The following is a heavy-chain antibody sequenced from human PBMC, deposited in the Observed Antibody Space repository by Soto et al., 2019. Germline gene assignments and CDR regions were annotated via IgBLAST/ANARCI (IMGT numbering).Heavy chain of an antibody. CDR1: GFTVSSNY. Sequence: EVQLVESGGGLVQPGGSLRLSCAASGFTVSSNYMSWVRQAPGKGLEWVSVIYSGGSTYYADSVKGRFTISRDNSKNTLYLQMNSLRAEDTAVYYCARAYSSGYYYFYAMDVWGQGTTVTVSS. J-gene: IGHJ6*02. V-gene: IGHV3-66*01. CDR3: ARAYSSGYYYFYAMDV. CDR2: IYSGGST. D-gene: IGHD5-18*01.